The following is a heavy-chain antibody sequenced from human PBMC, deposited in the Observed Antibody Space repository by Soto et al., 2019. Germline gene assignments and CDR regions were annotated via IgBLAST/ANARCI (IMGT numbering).Heavy chain of an antibody. J-gene: IGHJ6*02. CDR2: ISAYNGNT. CDR3: AREDHYYDFWSGYTTYYYYGMDV. V-gene: IGHV1-18*04. CDR1: GYTFTSYG. D-gene: IGHD3-3*01. Sequence: VKVSCKASGYTFTSYGISWVRQAPGQGLEWMGWISAYNGNTNYAQKLQGRVTMTTDTSTSTAYMELRSLRSDDTAVYYCAREDHYYDFWSGYTTYYYYGMDVWGQGTTVTVSS.